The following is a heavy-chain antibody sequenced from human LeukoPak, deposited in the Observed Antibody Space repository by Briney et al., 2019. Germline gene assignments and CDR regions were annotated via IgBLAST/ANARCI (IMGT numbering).Heavy chain of an antibody. V-gene: IGHV1-2*02. Sequence: ASVKVSCKTSGYTFTGYYMHWVRQAPGQGLEWMGWINPNTGGTNYAQNFQGRVTMTRDTSITTAYMELSRLRSDDTAVYYCARKPGVIAARRGLNNWFDPWGQGTLVTVSS. J-gene: IGHJ5*02. CDR2: INPNTGGT. CDR1: GYTFTGYY. CDR3: ARKPGVIAARRGLNNWFDP. D-gene: IGHD6-6*01.